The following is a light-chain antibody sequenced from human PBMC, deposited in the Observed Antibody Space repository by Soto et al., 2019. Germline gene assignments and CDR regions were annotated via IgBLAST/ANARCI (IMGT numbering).Light chain of an antibody. CDR1: QTISSW. Sequence: DMEMTKCPSTLSGGVGGRVTITCRASQTISSWLAWYQQKPGKAPKLLIYKASTLKGGVPSRFSGSGSGTEFTLTISSLQPDDFATYYCQHYNSYSEAFGQGTKVDIK. CDR3: QHYNSYSEA. CDR2: KAS. V-gene: IGKV1-5*03. J-gene: IGKJ1*01.